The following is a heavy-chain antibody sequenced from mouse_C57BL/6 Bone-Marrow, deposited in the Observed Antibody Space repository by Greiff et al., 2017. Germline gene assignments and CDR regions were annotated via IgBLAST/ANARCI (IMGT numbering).Heavy chain of an antibody. CDR2: IIYSGST. Sequence: VQLKESGPGLAKPSQTLSLTCSVTGYSITSDYWNWIRKFPGNKLEYMGYIIYSGSTYYNPSLKSRISITRDTSKNQYYLQLNSVTTEDTATYYCARSHYYGSSWDYFDYWGQGTTLTVSS. CDR1: GYSITSDY. V-gene: IGHV3-8*01. CDR3: ARSHYYGSSWDYFDY. J-gene: IGHJ2*01. D-gene: IGHD1-1*01.